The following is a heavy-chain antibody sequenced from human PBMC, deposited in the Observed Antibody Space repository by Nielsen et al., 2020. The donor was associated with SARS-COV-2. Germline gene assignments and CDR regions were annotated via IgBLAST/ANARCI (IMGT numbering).Heavy chain of an antibody. Sequence: GESLKISCAASGFSLINYEMNWVRQAPGKGLEWLSYTSTHESTIYYADSVKGRFTISRDNAKNTLYLQMNSLRAEDTAVYYCARLWDDGYYFDTGPYDYWGQGTLVTVSS. CDR1: GFSLINYE. J-gene: IGHJ4*02. CDR3: ARLWDDGYYFDTGPYDY. D-gene: IGHD3-22*01. V-gene: IGHV3-48*03. CDR2: TSTHESTI.